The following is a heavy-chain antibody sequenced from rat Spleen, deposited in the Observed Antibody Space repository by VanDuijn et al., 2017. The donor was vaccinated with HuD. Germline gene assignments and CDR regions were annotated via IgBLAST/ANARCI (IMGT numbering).Heavy chain of an antibody. CDR1: GFSLTDYS. CDR3: TLLTTVAPGGFAY. D-gene: IGHD1-3*01. CDR2: MWSGGST. Sequence: EVQLKESGPGLVQPSQTLSLTCTVSGFSLTDYSVHWVRQPPGKGLEWMGVMWSGGSTAYNSALKSRLSISRDPSKSQVFLKMNSLQTEDTAIYYCTLLTTVAPGGFAYWGQGTLVTVSS. V-gene: IGHV2S63*01. J-gene: IGHJ3*01.